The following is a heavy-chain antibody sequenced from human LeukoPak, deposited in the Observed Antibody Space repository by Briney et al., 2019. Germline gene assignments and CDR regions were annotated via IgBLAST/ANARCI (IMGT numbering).Heavy chain of an antibody. CDR1: GFTFYNCA. Sequence: GGSLRLSCAASGFTFYNCAMSWVRQAPGKGLEWVSAISGSGGSTYYADSVKGRFTISRDNSKNTLYLQMNSLRAEDTAVYYCAKDPFVVVPAADDAFDIWGQGTMVTVSS. CDR3: AKDPFVVVPAADDAFDI. J-gene: IGHJ3*02. V-gene: IGHV3-23*01. CDR2: ISGSGGST. D-gene: IGHD2-2*01.